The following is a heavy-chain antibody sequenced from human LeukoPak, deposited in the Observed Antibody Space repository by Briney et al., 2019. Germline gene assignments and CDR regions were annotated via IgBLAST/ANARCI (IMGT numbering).Heavy chain of an antibody. Sequence: SETLSLTCTVSGGSISTYYWSWIRQPPGKGLEWIGYSYYNGSPNYNPSLKSRVTISVDTSKHQFSLKLSSVTAADTALYYCARTKLYCSGGSCYSSLDYWGQGTLVTVSS. CDR2: SYYNGSP. D-gene: IGHD2-15*01. V-gene: IGHV4-59*01. J-gene: IGHJ4*02. CDR3: ARTKLYCSGGSCYSSLDY. CDR1: GGSISTYY.